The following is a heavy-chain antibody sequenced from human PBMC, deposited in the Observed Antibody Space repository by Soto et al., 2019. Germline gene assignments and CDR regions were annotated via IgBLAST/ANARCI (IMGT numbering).Heavy chain of an antibody. CDR1: GGSIWRYY. J-gene: IGHJ4*02. D-gene: IGHD6-6*01. CDR2: IYTSGST. Sequence: SDTLSLICPVRGGSIWRYYWIWIQHPAGEGLEWVGPIYTSGSTNYNASLESRVTMSVDTSKNQFSLKLSSVTAAEKAVDYCASYSSSPPGAFDYWGQGTMVTVYS. CDR3: ASYSSSPPGAFDY. V-gene: IGHV4-59*10.